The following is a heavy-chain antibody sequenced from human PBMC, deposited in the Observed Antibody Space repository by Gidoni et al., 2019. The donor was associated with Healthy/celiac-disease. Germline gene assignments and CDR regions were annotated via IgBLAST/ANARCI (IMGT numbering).Heavy chain of an antibody. CDR2: INPSGGST. CDR1: GYTFTSYY. CDR3: AREGGSTVNLDY. D-gene: IGHD4-17*01. J-gene: IGHJ4*02. Sequence: QVQLVQSGAEVKKPGASVKVSCKASGYTFTSYYMHWVRQAPGQGLEWMGIINPSGGSTSYAQKFQGRVTMTRDTSTSTIYMDLSSLRSEDTAVYYCAREGGSTVNLDYWGQGTLVTVSS. V-gene: IGHV1-46*01.